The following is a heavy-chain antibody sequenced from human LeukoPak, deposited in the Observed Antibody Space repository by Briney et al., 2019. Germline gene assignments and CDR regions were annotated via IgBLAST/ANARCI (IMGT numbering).Heavy chain of an antibody. CDR1: GFTFSDYY. CDR3: AREVRSAHYFDY. V-gene: IGHV3-11*01. D-gene: IGHD3-3*01. Sequence: GGSLRLSCAASGFTFSDYYMSWIRQAPGKGLEWVSYISSSGSTIYYADSVKGRFTISRDNAKNSLYLQMNSLRAEDTAAYYCAREVRSAHYFDYWGQGTLVTVSS. J-gene: IGHJ4*02. CDR2: ISSSGSTI.